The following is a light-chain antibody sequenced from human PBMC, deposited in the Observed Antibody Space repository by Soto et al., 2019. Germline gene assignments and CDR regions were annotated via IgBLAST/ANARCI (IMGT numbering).Light chain of an antibody. CDR1: QSVNIY. CDR2: GAS. CDR3: QQYNNWPPT. V-gene: IGKV3D-15*01. Sequence: EIVFTQSPATPSMFPGERATLSFRASQSVNIYLAWYQQKPGQAPRFLIYGASTRATGIPARFSGSGSGTEFTLTISSPQSEDFAVYYCQQYNNWPPTFGQGTRLEIK. J-gene: IGKJ5*01.